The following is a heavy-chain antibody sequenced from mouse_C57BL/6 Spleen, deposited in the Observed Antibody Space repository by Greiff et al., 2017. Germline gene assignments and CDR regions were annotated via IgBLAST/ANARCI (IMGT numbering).Heavy chain of an antibody. CDR2: ISDGGSYT. CDR1: GFTFSSYA. Sequence: EVKLVESGGGLVKPGGSLKLSCAASGFTFSSYAMSWVRQTPEKRLEWVATISDGGSYTYYPDNLKGRFTFSRDNAKNTLYLHMSHLKSEDTAMYYCAGGTTDKAMDYWGQGTSVTVSS. J-gene: IGHJ4*01. D-gene: IGHD1-1*01. CDR3: AGGTTDKAMDY. V-gene: IGHV5-4*03.